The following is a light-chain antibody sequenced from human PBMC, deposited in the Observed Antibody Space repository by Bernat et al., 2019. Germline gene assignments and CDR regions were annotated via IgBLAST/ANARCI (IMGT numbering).Light chain of an antibody. V-gene: IGKV1-9*01. CDR1: QVISGY. Sequence: DIQLTQSPSFLSVSVGDRVTITCRASQVISGYLAWYQQKPGKAPKLLIYAASTLQSGVPSRFSGSGSGTEFTLTISSLQPEDFTTYYCQQLSGFPPITFGPGTRLEIK. CDR3: QQLSGFPPIT. J-gene: IGKJ5*01. CDR2: AAS.